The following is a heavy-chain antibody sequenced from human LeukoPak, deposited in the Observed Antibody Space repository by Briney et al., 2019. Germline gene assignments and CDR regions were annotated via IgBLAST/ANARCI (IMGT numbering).Heavy chain of an antibody. Sequence: ESGPTLVKPTQTLTLTCTFSGFSLSTSGVGVGWIRQPPGKALEWLALIYWDDDKRYSPSLKSRLTITKDTSKNQVVLTMTNMDPVXTXTYYCAHRRAAAAXDYWGQGXXVXXSX. J-gene: IGHJ4*02. CDR2: IYWDDDK. V-gene: IGHV2-5*02. CDR1: GFSLSTSGVG. CDR3: AHRRAAAAXDY. D-gene: IGHD6-13*01.